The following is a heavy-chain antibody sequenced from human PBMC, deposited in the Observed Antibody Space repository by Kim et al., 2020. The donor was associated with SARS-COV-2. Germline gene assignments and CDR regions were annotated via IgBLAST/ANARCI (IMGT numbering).Heavy chain of an antibody. Sequence: ASVKFSCKASGYTFTSYAMNWVRQAPGQGLEWMGWINTNTGNPTYAQGFTGRFVFSLDTSVSTAYLQISSLKAEDTAVYYCATLDCGGDCSYFDYWGQGTLVTVSS. CDR1: GYTFTSYA. V-gene: IGHV7-4-1*02. D-gene: IGHD2-21*02. CDR2: INTNTGNP. J-gene: IGHJ4*02. CDR3: ATLDCGGDCSYFDY.